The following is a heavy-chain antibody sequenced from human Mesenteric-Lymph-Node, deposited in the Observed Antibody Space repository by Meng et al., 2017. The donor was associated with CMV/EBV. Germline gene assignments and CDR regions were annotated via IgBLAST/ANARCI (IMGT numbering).Heavy chain of an antibody. CDR3: AKEDSSAFDY. D-gene: IGHD6-19*01. V-gene: IGHV3-30*02. J-gene: IGHJ4*02. CDR1: GFTFSDYG. Sequence: LSLTCGASGFTFSDYGMHWVRQAPGKGLEWVAFLRSDGSNQYYADSVKGRFTISRDNSKNTLYLQMNSLRAEDTAVYYCAKEDSSAFDYWGQGTLVTVSS. CDR2: LRSDGSNQ.